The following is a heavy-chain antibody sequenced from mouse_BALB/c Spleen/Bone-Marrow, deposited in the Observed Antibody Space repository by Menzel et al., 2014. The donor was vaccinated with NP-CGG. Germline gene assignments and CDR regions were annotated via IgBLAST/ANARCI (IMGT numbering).Heavy chain of an antibody. CDR2: SRNKAKYYTT. V-gene: IGHV7-1*02. CDR3: ARDVGYGNYFVY. CDR1: GFTFSDFY. J-gene: IGHJ3*01. Sequence: EVNVVESGGGLVQPGDSLRLSCATPGFTFSDFYMEWVSQPPGKRLEWIAASRNKAKYYTTEYSASVKGRFIVSRDTSQSFLYLQMNALRAEDTAIYYCARDVGYGNYFVYWGQGTLVTVSA. D-gene: IGHD2-10*02.